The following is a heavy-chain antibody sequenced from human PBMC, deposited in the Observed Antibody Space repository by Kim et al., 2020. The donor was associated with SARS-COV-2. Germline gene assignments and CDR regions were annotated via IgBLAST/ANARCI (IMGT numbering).Heavy chain of an antibody. CDR1: GGSISSSSYY. CDR2: IYYSGST. J-gene: IGHJ5*02. Sequence: SETLSLTCTVSGGSISSSSYYWGWIRQPPGKGLEWIGSIYYSGSTYYNPSLKSRVTISVDTSKNQFSLKLSSVTAADTAVYYCASHPYGALYDYVWGSYRYHWFDPWGQGTLVTVSS. V-gene: IGHV4-39*01. CDR3: ASHPYGALYDYVWGSYRYHWFDP. D-gene: IGHD3-16*02.